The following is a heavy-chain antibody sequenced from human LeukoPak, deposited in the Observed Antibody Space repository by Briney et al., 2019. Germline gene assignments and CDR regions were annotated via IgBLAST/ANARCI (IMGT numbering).Heavy chain of an antibody. CDR1: GFTFGVYA. V-gene: IGHV3-49*03. CDR3: TRDPYYYDSSGYWYAFDI. D-gene: IGHD3-22*01. J-gene: IGHJ3*02. CDR2: IRSKAYGGTT. Sequence: GGSLRLSCAASGFTFGVYAMSWFRQAPGKGLEWVGFIRSKAYGGTTEYAASVKGRFTISRDDSKSIAYLQMNSLKTEDTAVYYCTRDPYYYDSSGYWYAFDIWGQGTMVTVPS.